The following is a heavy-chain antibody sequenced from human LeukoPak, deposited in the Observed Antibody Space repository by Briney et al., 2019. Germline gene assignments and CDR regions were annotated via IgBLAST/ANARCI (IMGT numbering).Heavy chain of an antibody. J-gene: IGHJ4*02. CDR3: ARLNVGSGWFFDY. CDR2: IYHGGIT. D-gene: IGHD6-19*01. Sequence: SETLSLTCTVSGGSISYFYWGCIRPPPGKGLEWVGYIYHGGITNYNPSLESRVSMSADTSKNQFSLRLNSVTAADTAVYYCARLNVGSGWFFDYWGQGTLVTVSS. CDR1: GGSISYFY. V-gene: IGHV4-59*08.